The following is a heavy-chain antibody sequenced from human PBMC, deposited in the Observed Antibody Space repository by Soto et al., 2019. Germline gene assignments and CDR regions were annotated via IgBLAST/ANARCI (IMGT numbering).Heavy chain of an antibody. V-gene: IGHV4-39*01. CDR3: ARQPGYCSSTSCYAEYFQH. J-gene: IGHJ1*01. D-gene: IGHD2-2*01. CDR1: GGSISSSSYY. CDR2: IYYSGST. Sequence: SETLSLTCTVSGGSISSSSYYWGWIRQPPGKGLEWIGSIYYSGSTYYNPSLKSRVTISVDTSKNQFSLKLSSVTAADTAVYYCARQPGYCSSTSCYAEYFQHWGQGTLVTVSS.